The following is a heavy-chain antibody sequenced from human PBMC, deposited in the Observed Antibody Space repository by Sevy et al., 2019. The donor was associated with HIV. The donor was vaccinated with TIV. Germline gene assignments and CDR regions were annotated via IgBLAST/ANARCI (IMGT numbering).Heavy chain of an antibody. D-gene: IGHD4-4*01. J-gene: IGHJ6*02. Sequence: ASVKVSCKASGYTFTSYGISWVRQAPGQGLEWMGWISAYNGNTNYAQKLQGRVTMTTDTSTSTAYMELRSLRSDDTAVYYCARDQQYGYYYYGMDVWGQGTTVTVSS. CDR2: ISAYNGNT. CDR3: ARDQQYGYYYYGMDV. CDR1: GYTFTSYG. V-gene: IGHV1-18*01.